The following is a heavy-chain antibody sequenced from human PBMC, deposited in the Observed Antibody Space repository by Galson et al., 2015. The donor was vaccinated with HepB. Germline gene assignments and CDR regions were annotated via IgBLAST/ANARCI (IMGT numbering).Heavy chain of an antibody. V-gene: IGHV1-2*05. CDR2: INPNSGDT. CDR1: GYTFTGYY. Sequence: SVKVSCKASGYTFTGYYMRWVRQAPGQGLEWMGRINPNSGDTNYAQKFQGRVTMTRDTSISTAYMELSRLTSDDTVVYYCARDRGGHGFDIWGQGTMVTVSS. CDR3: ARDRGGHGFDI. J-gene: IGHJ3*02. D-gene: IGHD3-16*01.